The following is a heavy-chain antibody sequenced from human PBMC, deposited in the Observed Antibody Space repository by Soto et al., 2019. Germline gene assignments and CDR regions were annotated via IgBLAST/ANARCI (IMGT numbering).Heavy chain of an antibody. V-gene: IGHV3-73*01. CDR3: XXXXXXTWRLDP. Sequence: EVQLVQSGGGLVQPGESLQLSCAASGLSFSDSPIHWVRQASGKGLEWVGRIRSKDYNYATAYAASVKGRFAASRDDSXXXXXXXXXXXXXXXXXXXXXXXXXXXTWRLDPWGQGTLVTVSS. CDR2: IRSKDYNYAT. D-gene: IGHD6-25*01. CDR1: GLSFSDSP. J-gene: IGHJ5*02.